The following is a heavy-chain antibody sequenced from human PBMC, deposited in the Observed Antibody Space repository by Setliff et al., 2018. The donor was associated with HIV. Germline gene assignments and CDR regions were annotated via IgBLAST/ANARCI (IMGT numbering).Heavy chain of an antibody. CDR1: GYSFVSNW. CDR3: VRHITHPRWAYFGY. CDR2: VYPPDSET. D-gene: IGHD1-20*01. J-gene: IGHJ4*01. V-gene: IGHV5-51*01. Sequence: GESLKISCQGFGYSFVSNWIGWVRHRRGKGLEWMAIVYPPDSETVYSPSFQGQVTISVDNSISTTFLQWSSLRASDTAIYFCVRHITHPRWAYFGYWCHVRPVTVSS.